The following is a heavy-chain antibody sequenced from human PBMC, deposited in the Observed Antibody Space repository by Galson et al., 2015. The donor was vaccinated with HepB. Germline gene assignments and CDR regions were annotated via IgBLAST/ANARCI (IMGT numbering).Heavy chain of an antibody. CDR2: ISSSSSYI. D-gene: IGHD5-18*01. V-gene: IGHV3-21*01. CDR1: GFTFSSYS. CDR3: AREELPWIQLWSGAFDI. Sequence: SLRLSCAASGFTFSSYSMNWVRQAPGKGLEWVSSISSSSSYIYYADSVKGRFTISRDNAKNSLYLQMNSLRAEDTAVYYCAREELPWIQLWSGAFDIWGQGTMVTVSS. J-gene: IGHJ3*02.